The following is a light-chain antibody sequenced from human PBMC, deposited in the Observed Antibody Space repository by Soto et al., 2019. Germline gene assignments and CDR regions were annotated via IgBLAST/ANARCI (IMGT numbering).Light chain of an antibody. CDR3: QQRSNWPPGYT. CDR1: QSVSSY. CDR2: DAS. J-gene: IGKJ2*01. Sequence: EIVLTQSPATLSLSPGERATLSCRASQSVSSYLAWYQQKPGQAPRLLIYDASNRATGIPARFSGSGSGPDFTLTISSLEPEDFAVYYCQQRSNWPPGYTFGQGTQLEIK. V-gene: IGKV3-11*01.